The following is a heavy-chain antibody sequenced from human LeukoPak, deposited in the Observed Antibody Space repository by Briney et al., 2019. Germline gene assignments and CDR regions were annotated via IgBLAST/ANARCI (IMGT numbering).Heavy chain of an antibody. D-gene: IGHD3-22*01. CDR2: ISWNSGSI. Sequence: PGGSLRLSCAASRFTFDDYAVHWVRQAPGKGLEWVSGISWNSGSIGYADSVKGRFTISRDNAKNSLYLQMNSLRAEDTALYYCAKDNDRGSSGHYYEFDYWGQGTLVTVSS. CDR3: AKDNDRGSSGHYYEFDY. CDR1: RFTFDDYA. V-gene: IGHV3-9*01. J-gene: IGHJ4*02.